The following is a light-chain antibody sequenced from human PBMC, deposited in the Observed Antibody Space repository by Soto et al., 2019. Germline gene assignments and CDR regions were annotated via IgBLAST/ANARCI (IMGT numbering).Light chain of an antibody. CDR2: GAS. CDR3: QQYNKWPYT. V-gene: IGKV3-15*01. CDR1: QSVSSN. J-gene: IGKJ2*01. Sequence: EMVMTQSPATLSVSPGERATLSCRASQSVSSNLAWYQQKPGQAPRLLIYGASTRATGIPARFSGSGSGAECTLTISGLQSEDFAVYYCQQYNKWPYTFGQETNLEIK.